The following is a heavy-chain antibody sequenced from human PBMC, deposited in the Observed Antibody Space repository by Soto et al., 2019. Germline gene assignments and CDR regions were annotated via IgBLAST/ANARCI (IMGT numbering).Heavy chain of an antibody. V-gene: IGHV3-23*01. Sequence: GGSLRLSCAASGFTFSSYAMSWVRQAPGKGLEWVSAISGSGGSTYYADSVKGRFTISRDNSKNTLYLQMNSLRAEDTAVYYCAKDLGYSSSWYWGSYYYYGMDVWGQGTTGTVSS. CDR1: GFTFSSYA. D-gene: IGHD6-13*01. CDR3: AKDLGYSSSWYWGSYYYYGMDV. J-gene: IGHJ6*02. CDR2: ISGSGGST.